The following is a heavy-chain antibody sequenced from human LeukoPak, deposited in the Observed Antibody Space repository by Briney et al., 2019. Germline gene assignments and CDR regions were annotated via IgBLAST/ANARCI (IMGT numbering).Heavy chain of an antibody. V-gene: IGHV1-2*02. Sequence: ASVKVSCKASGYTFTGYHMHWVRQAPGQGLEWMGWINPNSGGTNYAQKFQGRVTMTRDTSISTAYMDLSGLRSDDTAVYYCARGFVVRGVSPIRPPLSGAFHIWGQGTMVTVSS. CDR3: ARGFVVRGVSPIRPPLSGAFHI. CDR2: INPNSGGT. CDR1: GYTFTGYH. D-gene: IGHD3-10*01. J-gene: IGHJ3*02.